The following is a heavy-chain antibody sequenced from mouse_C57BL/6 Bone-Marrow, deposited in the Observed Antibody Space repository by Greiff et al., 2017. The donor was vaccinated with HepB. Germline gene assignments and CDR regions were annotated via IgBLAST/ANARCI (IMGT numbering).Heavy chain of an antibody. CDR3: ARSDYYGSSPWWYFDV. Sequence: QVQLQQPGAELVKPGASVKLSCKASGYTFTSYWMQWVKQRPGQGLEWIGEIDPSDSYTNYNQKFKDKATLTVDTSSSTAYMQLSSLTSEDSAVYYCARSDYYGSSPWWYFDVWGTGTTVTVSS. D-gene: IGHD1-1*01. V-gene: IGHV1-50*01. CDR1: GYTFTSYW. CDR2: IDPSDSYT. J-gene: IGHJ1*03.